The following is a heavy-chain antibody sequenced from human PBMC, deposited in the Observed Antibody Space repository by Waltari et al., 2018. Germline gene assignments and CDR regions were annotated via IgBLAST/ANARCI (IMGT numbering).Heavy chain of an antibody. CDR2: FYSAGST. CDR1: GFTFRSYS. D-gene: IGHD6-19*01. V-gene: IGHV3-NL1*01. CDR3: ARENSVAGARAFDY. Sequence: QVQLVESGGGVVQPGTSLRLSCAAYGFTFRSYSMHWVRQAPGKGLEWVSVFYSAGSTNYADSVKGRFTISRDNSKNTLSLQMNSLRTEDTAVYYCARENSVAGARAFDYWGQGLLVTVSS. J-gene: IGHJ4*02.